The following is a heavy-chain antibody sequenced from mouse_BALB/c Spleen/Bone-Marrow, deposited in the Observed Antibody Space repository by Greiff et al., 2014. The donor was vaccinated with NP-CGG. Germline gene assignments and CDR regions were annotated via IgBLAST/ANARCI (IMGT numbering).Heavy chain of an antibody. D-gene: IGHD2-4*01. CDR1: GFNIKDTY. Sequence: EVQLQQSGAELVKPGASVKLSCTASGFNIKDTYMHWVKQRPEQGLEWIGRIDPANGNTKYNQKSQGKANITVDTSSNTAYLQLSSLTSEDTAVYYCATMITDWYFDVWGAGTTVTVSS. CDR3: ATMITDWYFDV. J-gene: IGHJ1*01. CDR2: IDPANGNT. V-gene: IGHV14-3*02.